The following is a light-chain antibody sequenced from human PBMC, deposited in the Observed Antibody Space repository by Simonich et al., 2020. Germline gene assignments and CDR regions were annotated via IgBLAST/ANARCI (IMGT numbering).Light chain of an antibody. CDR3: LQHNSYLEG. CDR1: QGISNY. V-gene: IGKV1D-17*01. CDR2: AAS. J-gene: IGKJ3*01. Sequence: NIQMTQSPSAMSASVGDRVTITCRARQGISNYLAWFQQKPGKVPKHLIYAASSLQSGGPSRFSGSGSGTEFTLTISSRQPEDFATYYCLQHNSYLEGFGPGTKVDIK.